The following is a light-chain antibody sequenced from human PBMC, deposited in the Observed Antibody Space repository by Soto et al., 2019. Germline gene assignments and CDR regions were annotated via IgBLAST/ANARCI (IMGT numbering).Light chain of an antibody. J-gene: IGKJ4*01. CDR2: DAS. CDR1: QSVSNSY. V-gene: IGKV3D-20*01. CDR3: QQYGSSPLT. Sequence: EIVLTQSPATLSLSPGERATLSCGASQSVSNSYLAWYQQKPGLAPRLLIYDASSRATGIPDRFSGSGSGKDFTLTISRLEPEDFAVYYCQQYGSSPLTFGGGTKVEIK.